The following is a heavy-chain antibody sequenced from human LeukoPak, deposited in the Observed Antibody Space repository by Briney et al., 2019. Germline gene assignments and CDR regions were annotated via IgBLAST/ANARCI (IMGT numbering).Heavy chain of an antibody. CDR2: IGISSGNT. CDR3: ARGHKSAADD. D-gene: IGHD6-25*01. Sequence: GGSLRLSCAASGFPFIDYSMNWVRQAPGKGLEWISYIGISSGNTKYADSVKGRFTISRDYAKNSLYLQMNSLRVEDTAVYYCARGHKSAADDWGQGTLVTVSS. J-gene: IGHJ4*02. CDR1: GFPFIDYS. V-gene: IGHV3-11*05.